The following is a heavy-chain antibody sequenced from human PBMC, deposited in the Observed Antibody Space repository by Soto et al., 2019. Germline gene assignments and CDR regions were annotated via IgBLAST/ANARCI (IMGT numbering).Heavy chain of an antibody. D-gene: IGHD4-17*01. V-gene: IGHV2-5*02. CDR2: IYWDDDK. CDR1: GFSLSTSGVG. CDR3: ARTFYGGNSFDY. J-gene: IGHJ4*02. Sequence: QITLKESGPTLVKPTQTLTLTCTFSGFSLSTSGVGVGWIRQPPGKALEWLAVIYWDDDKRYSPSLKSRLTXXKXASKNQVVLTMTTMDPVDTATYYCARTFYGGNSFDYWGQGTLVTVSS.